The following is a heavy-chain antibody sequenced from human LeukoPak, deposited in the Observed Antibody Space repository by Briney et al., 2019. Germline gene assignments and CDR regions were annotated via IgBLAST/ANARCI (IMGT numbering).Heavy chain of an antibody. J-gene: IGHJ4*02. CDR1: GYSFTTYW. D-gene: IGHD4-17*01. V-gene: IGHV5-51*01. CDR3: ARGDYGDFRVFYTLFDY. CDR2: IYPGDSDT. Sequence: GESLKISCKGSGYSFTTYWIGWVRQMPGKGLEWMGIIYPGDSDTRYSPSFQGQVTISADKSISTAYLQWSSLKASDTAMYYCARGDYGDFRVFYTLFDYWGQGTLVTVSS.